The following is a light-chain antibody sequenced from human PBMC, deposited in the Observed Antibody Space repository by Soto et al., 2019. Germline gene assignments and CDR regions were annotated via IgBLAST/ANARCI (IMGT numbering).Light chain of an antibody. Sequence: SYELTQPPSVSVSPGPTATLTCGGSSIGSNVVHWYQQKPGQAPVLVVYHDSDRPSEIPERFSGSSSGNSATLTISRVEAGEEAGYYCQVWDSISDHYVFGSGTKVNVL. CDR3: QVWDSISDHYV. J-gene: IGLJ1*01. CDR2: HDS. V-gene: IGLV3-21*02. CDR1: SIGSNV.